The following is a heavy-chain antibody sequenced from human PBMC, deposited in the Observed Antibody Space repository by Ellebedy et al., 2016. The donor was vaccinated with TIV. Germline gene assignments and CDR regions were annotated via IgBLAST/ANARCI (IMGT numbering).Heavy chain of an antibody. CDR2: MKHDGSEK. D-gene: IGHD6-19*01. CDR1: GFTFSSSW. CDR3: ARVYSSGWYVYFFDY. Sequence: GESLKISCAASGFTFSSSWMSWVRQAPGKGLEWVANMKHDGSEKYYADSVKGRFTISRDNAKNSLYLQMDSLRAEDTAVYYCARVYSSGWYVYFFDYWGQGTLVTVSS. V-gene: IGHV3-7*01. J-gene: IGHJ4*02.